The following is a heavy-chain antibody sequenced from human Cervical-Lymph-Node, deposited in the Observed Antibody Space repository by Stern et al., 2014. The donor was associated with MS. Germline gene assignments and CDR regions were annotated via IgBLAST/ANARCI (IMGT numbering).Heavy chain of an antibody. CDR3: ARANLQWLVPYDAFDI. CDR1: GGSISSYY. Sequence: QLQLQESGPGLVKPSETLSLTCTVSGGSISSYYWSWIRQPPGKGLEWIGYIYYSGSTNYNPSLKSRVTISVDTSKNQFSLKLSSVTAADTAVYYCARANLQWLVPYDAFDIWGQGTMVTVSS. CDR2: IYYSGST. D-gene: IGHD6-19*01. V-gene: IGHV4-59*01. J-gene: IGHJ3*02.